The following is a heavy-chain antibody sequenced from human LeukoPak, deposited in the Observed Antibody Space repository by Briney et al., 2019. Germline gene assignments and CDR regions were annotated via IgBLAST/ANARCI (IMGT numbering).Heavy chain of an antibody. CDR1: GYTFTGYY. V-gene: IGHV1-2*02. CDR2: INPNSGGT. D-gene: IGHD3-10*01. J-gene: IGHJ4*02. CDR3: ARERITMVRGVIPKTFDY. Sequence: ASVKVSCKASGYTFTGYYMHWVRQAPGQGLEWMGWINPNSGGTNYAQKFQGRVTMTRDTSISTAYMELSRLRSDDTAVYYCARERITMVRGVIPKTFDYWGQGTLVTVSS.